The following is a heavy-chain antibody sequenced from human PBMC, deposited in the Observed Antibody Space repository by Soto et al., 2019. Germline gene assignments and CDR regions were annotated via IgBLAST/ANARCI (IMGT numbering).Heavy chain of an antibody. D-gene: IGHD5-18*01. CDR2: IDAGSGNI. CDR1: GYTFTTYA. CDR3: ARAGYSFYDAFDI. Sequence: GSSVKVSCKASGYTFTTYAMHWVRQAPGQRLEWMGWIDAGSGNIKYSQKFQDRVTITRDTSASTAYMELSSLRSEATAVYYCARAGYSFYDAFDIWGQGTMVTVSS. J-gene: IGHJ3*02. V-gene: IGHV1-3*01.